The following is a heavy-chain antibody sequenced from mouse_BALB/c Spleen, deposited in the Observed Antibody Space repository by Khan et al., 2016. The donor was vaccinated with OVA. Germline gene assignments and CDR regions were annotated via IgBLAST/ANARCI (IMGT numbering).Heavy chain of an antibody. CDR1: GYSITSDYA. J-gene: IGHJ4*01. CDR3: ASELGRYYAMDY. D-gene: IGHD4-1*01. CDR2: ISYSGST. V-gene: IGHV3-2*02. Sequence: EVQLQESGPGLVKPFQSLSLTCTVTGYSITSDYAWNWIRQFPGNKLEWMGCISYSGSTSYNPSLKSRIPITRDTSKNQFFLTLTSVTTEDTATYYCASELGRYYAMDYWGQGTSVTVSS.